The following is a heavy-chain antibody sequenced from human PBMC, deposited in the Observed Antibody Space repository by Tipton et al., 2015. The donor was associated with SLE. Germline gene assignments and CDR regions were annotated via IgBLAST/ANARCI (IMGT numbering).Heavy chain of an antibody. Sequence: SLRLSCAASGFTLNSYAMNWVRQSPGKGLEWVSHISSDGGSTYYADSMKGRFTISRDTSRDTLHLQMNSLRAEDTALYFCAKGLTSIDIWGPGTMVTVSA. V-gene: IGHV3-23*01. D-gene: IGHD2-2*01. CDR3: AKGLTSIDI. CDR1: GFTLNSYA. J-gene: IGHJ3*02. CDR2: ISSDGGST.